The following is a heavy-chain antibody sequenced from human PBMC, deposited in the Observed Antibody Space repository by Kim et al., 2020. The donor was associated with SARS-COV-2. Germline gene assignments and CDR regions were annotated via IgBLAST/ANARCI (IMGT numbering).Heavy chain of an antibody. J-gene: IGHJ4*02. V-gene: IGHV1-69*04. CDR3: ARALRYFGGYYFDY. Sequence: AQKFQGRVTITADKSTSTAYMELSSLRSEDTAVYYCARALRYFGGYYFDYWGQGTLVTVSS. D-gene: IGHD3-9*01.